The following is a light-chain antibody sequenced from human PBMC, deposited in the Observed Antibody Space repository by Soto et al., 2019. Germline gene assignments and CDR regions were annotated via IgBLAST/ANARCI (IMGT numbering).Light chain of an antibody. J-gene: IGKJ1*01. CDR3: QQYGSSPPT. Sequence: DIVMTQSPATLSVSPGERATLSCRASQSVSSNLAWYQQKPGQAPRLLIYGTSSRATGIPDRFSGSGSGADFTLTISRLEPEDFAVYYCQQYGSSPPTFGQGTKVDI. V-gene: IGKV3-20*01. CDR1: QSVSSN. CDR2: GTS.